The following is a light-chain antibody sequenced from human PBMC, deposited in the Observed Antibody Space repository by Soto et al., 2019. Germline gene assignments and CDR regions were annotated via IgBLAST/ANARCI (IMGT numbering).Light chain of an antibody. CDR1: QSILYSSNNKNY. CDR3: HKYYPPPPCYS. Sequence: DIVMTQSPESLAVSLGERATINCKSSQSILYSSNNKNYVAWYQQKPGQPPRLLIYWASTRESGVPDPFGGSGSGTDFTLTISSLQLEDVVFYYCHKYYPPPPCYSFGQGTKVDIK. V-gene: IGKV4-1*01. J-gene: IGKJ2*01. CDR2: WAS.